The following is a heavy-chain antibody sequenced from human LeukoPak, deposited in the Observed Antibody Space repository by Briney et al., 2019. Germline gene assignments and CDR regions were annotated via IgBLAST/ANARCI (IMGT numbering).Heavy chain of an antibody. CDR3: ARHGARLLDYYYYYMDV. CDR1: GGSISSSSYY. J-gene: IGHJ6*03. V-gene: IGHV4-39*01. D-gene: IGHD2-15*01. Sequence: SETLSLTSSVSGGSISSSSYYWGWIRHPPGTRLEWRGSIYYSGSTYYNPSLKSRVTISVDTSKNQFSLKLRSVTAADTAVYYCARHGARLLDYYYYYMDVWGKGTTVTVSS. CDR2: IYYSGST.